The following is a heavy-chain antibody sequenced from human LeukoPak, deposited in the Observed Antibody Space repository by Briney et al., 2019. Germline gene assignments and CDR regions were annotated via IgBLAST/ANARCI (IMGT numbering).Heavy chain of an antibody. CDR3: ARGSYAYYYAMDV. D-gene: IGHD4-17*01. Sequence: PGRSLRLFCAASGLTLSSYRMQWARQAPGRGREWVAVIWYDGSNKYYTESVNGRFTISRDNSKSTLNLQMNSLRAEDTAVYYCARGSYAYYYAMDVWGQGTTVTVSS. J-gene: IGHJ6*02. CDR2: IWYDGSNK. CDR1: GLTLSSYR. V-gene: IGHV3-33*01.